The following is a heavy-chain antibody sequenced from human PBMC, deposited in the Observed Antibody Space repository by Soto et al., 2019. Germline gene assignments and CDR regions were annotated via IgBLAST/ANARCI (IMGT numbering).Heavy chain of an antibody. V-gene: IGHV1-69*12. CDR1: GGTFSSSA. CDR3: ARHLSPQVGALAEGYCEL. Sequence: QVQLVQSGAEVQKPGSSVNVSCQASGGTFSSSAISWVLQAPGQGLEWRGGIIPIFGTANYAQKFQGGVSITADESTSTGHLELSSLRSEHPAVYYCARHLSPQVGALAEGYCELLGRGTLVTVSS. CDR2: IIPIFGTA. D-gene: IGHD1-26*01. J-gene: IGHJ2*01.